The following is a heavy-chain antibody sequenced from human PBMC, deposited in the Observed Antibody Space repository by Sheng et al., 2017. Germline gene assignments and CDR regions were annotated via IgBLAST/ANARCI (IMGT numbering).Heavy chain of an antibody. V-gene: IGHV3-23*01. Sequence: EVQLLESGGGVGTAVGGPVRLSCAASGFSFSNYAMSWVRQAPGKGLEWVSGINGRGGSSYYADSVKGRFTISRDNSKNMVYLQMNSLRGEDTAVYYCAKGRGSGWYGDDYWGQGTLVTVSS. D-gene: IGHD6-19*01. CDR1: GFSFSNYA. CDR2: INGRGGSS. J-gene: IGHJ4*02. CDR3: AKGRGSGWYGDDY.